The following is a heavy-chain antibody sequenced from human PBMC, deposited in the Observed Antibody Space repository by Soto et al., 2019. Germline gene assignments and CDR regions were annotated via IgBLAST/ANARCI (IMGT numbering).Heavy chain of an antibody. CDR2: ISSSGDST. V-gene: IGHV3-23*01. D-gene: IGHD4-17*01. J-gene: IGHJ3*02. CDR1: GFIFSTYA. Sequence: GGSLRLSCAASGFIFSTYAMNWVRQTPGKGLEWVSAISSSGDSTYYAESVRGRFTISRDSSINTLYLQMSRLRTEDTAVYYCAHPRGYGVFDAVDIWGQGTMVT. CDR3: AHPRGYGVFDAVDI.